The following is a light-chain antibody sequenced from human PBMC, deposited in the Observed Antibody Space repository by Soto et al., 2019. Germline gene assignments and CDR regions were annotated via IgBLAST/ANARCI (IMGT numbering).Light chain of an antibody. Sequence: DIVMTQSPLSLSVTPGEPASISCRSSQSLLHGNGYNYLDWFLQKPGQSPRLLIYLGSNRASGVPDRFSGSGSGTDFTLKISRVEAEDVGVYYCMQALQTPPWTFGQGTKVEIK. CDR3: MQALQTPPWT. J-gene: IGKJ1*01. CDR1: QSLLHGNGYNY. V-gene: IGKV2-28*01. CDR2: LGS.